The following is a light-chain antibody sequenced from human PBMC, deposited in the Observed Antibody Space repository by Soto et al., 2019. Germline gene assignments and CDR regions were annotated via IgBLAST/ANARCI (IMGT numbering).Light chain of an antibody. CDR1: QGVSSA. V-gene: IGKV1-13*02. J-gene: IGKJ5*01. CDR2: DAS. Sequence: AIQLTQSPSSLSASVGDRVTITCRASQGVSSAFAWYQQKPGKVPKLLIYDASSLQSGVPSRFSGSQSGTDFTLTISSLQPEDFATYYCQQFDTDPLTFGQGTRLEI. CDR3: QQFDTDPLT.